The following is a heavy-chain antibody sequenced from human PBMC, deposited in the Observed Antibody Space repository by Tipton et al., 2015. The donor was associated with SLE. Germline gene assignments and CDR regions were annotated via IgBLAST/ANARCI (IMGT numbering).Heavy chain of an antibody. Sequence: TLSLTCTVSGGSISSYYWAWIRQPAGKGLEWIGRIYTGGYTKYNPSFESRVTISIEASKNQLSLTLKYVTAADTAVYYCARGSVVADDYWGQGTLVTVSS. V-gene: IGHV4-4*07. D-gene: IGHD2-15*01. CDR1: GGSISSYY. CDR2: IYTGGYT. J-gene: IGHJ4*02. CDR3: ARGSVVADDY.